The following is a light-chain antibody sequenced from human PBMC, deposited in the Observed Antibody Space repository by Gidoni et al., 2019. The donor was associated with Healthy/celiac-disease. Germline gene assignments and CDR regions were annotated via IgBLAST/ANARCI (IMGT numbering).Light chain of an antibody. CDR2: SNQ. CDR3: AAWDDSLNGWV. J-gene: IGLJ3*02. Sequence: QSVLTQPPSASGPPGQRVTISCSGSSSNIGSNTVNWYTQLPGTAPKLLIDSNQQRPSGVPDRFSGSKSGTSASLAISGLQSEDEADYYCAAWDDSLNGWVFGGGTKLTVL. CDR1: SSNIGSNT. V-gene: IGLV1-44*01.